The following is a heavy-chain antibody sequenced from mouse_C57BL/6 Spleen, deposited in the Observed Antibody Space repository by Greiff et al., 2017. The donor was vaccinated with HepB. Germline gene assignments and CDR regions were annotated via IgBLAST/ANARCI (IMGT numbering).Heavy chain of an antibody. D-gene: IGHD1-1*01. Sequence: QVQLQQPGTELVKPGASVKLSCKASGYTFTSYWMHWVKQRPGQGLEWIGNINPSNGGTNYNEKFKSKATLTVDKSSSTAYMQLGSLTSEDSAVYYCARGASYGPYAMDYWGQGTSVTVSS. CDR2: INPSNGGT. CDR1: GYTFTSYW. J-gene: IGHJ4*01. V-gene: IGHV1-53*01. CDR3: ARGASYGPYAMDY.